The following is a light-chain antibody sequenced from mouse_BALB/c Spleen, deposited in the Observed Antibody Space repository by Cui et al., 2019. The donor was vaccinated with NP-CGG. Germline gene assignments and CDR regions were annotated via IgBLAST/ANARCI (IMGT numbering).Light chain of an antibody. CDR3: VLWYNNHWV. V-gene: IGLV1*01. CDR2: GTN. Sequence: QAFVTQESALTTSPGETVTLTCRSSTGAVTTSNYANWVQEKPDHLFTGLIGGTNNRAPGVPARFSGSLIGDKAALTITGAQTEDEAIYFCVLWYNNHWVFGGGTKLTVL. J-gene: IGLJ1*01. CDR1: TGAVTTSNY.